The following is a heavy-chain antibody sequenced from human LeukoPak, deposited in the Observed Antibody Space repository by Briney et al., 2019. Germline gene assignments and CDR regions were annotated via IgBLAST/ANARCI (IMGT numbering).Heavy chain of an antibody. J-gene: IGHJ5*02. CDR1: GYTSTGYY. Sequence: ASVKVSCKASGYTSTGYYMHWVRQAPGQGLEWMGWINPNSGGTNYAQKFQGWVTMTRDTSISTAYMELSRLRSDDTAVYYCARGRYYYDSSGRNWFDPWGQGTLVTVSS. D-gene: IGHD3-22*01. CDR3: ARGRYYYDSSGRNWFDP. CDR2: INPNSGGT. V-gene: IGHV1-2*04.